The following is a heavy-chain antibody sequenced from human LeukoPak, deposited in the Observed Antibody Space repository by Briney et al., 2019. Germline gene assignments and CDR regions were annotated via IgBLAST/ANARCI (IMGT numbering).Heavy chain of an antibody. J-gene: IGHJ4*02. CDR1: GGSISRSSYY. CDR3: ARQWIQLWMLDY. CDR2: IYYSGST. V-gene: IGHV4-39*01. Sequence: PSETLSLTCSVSGGSISRSSYYWRWIRQPPGKVLDWIGSIYYSGSTYYNPSLKSRVTISSDTSKNHFSLKLSSVTAADTAVYYCARQWIQLWMLDYWGQGTLVTVSS. D-gene: IGHD5-18*01.